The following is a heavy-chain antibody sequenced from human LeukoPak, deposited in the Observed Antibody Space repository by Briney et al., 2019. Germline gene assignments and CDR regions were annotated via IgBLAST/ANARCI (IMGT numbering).Heavy chain of an antibody. D-gene: IGHD1-26*01. V-gene: IGHV3-20*04. Sequence: GGSLRLSCTASGFKFDDYGMTWVRQAPGKGLEWVSDINWNGDSRGYAHSVRGRFTIYRDNSKNSLYLQMNSLRVEDTAVYYCAIVRWGSGNYGPFDYWGQGTLVTVSS. CDR2: INWNGDSR. CDR1: GFKFDDYG. J-gene: IGHJ4*02. CDR3: AIVRWGSGNYGPFDY.